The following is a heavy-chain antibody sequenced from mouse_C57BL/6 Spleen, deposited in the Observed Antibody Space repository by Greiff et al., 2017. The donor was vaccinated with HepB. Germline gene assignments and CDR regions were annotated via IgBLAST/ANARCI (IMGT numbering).Heavy chain of an antibody. J-gene: IGHJ2*01. CDR3: ARRITTVVGDYFDY. CDR2: IDPEDGET. D-gene: IGHD1-1*01. CDR1: GFNIKDYY. V-gene: IGHV14-2*01. Sequence: VQLKQSGAELVKPGASVKLSCTASGFNIKDYYMHWVKQRTEQGLEWIGRIDPEDGETKYAPKFQGKATITADTSSNTAYLQLSSLTSEDTAVYYCARRITTVVGDYFDYWGQGTTLTVSS.